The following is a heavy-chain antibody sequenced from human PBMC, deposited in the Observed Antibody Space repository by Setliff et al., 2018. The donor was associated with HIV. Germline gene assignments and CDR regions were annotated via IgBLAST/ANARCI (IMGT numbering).Heavy chain of an antibody. CDR1: DGSFSGYY. CDR3: ARSLLPSITVAGTIGY. Sequence: SETLSLTCAVYDGSFSGYYWSWVRQPPGKGLEWIGEIDHSGSTNYNPSLKSRVTISVDTSKKQFSLRLSSVTAADTAVYYCARSLLPSITVAGTIGYWGQGSLVTVSS. V-gene: IGHV4-34*01. J-gene: IGHJ4*02. D-gene: IGHD6-19*01. CDR2: IDHSGST.